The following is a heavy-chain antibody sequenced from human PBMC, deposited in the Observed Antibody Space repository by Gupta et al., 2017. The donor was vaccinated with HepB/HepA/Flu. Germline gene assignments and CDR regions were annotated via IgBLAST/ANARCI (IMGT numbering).Heavy chain of an antibody. Sequence: QVHLHQWGAGLLKPSETLSLTCAVYGVSFSSYYWGWFRQPPGKGLEWIGEIKRGGHTNYSPSLKTPVTISVDTSKNQFSLKLNSMTAADTAGYYCARGSGSGRYYHNWGQGTLVTVAA. CDR3: ARGSGSGRYYHN. V-gene: IGHV4-34*01. CDR1: GVSFSSYY. CDR2: IKRGGHT. J-gene: IGHJ4*02. D-gene: IGHD3-10*01.